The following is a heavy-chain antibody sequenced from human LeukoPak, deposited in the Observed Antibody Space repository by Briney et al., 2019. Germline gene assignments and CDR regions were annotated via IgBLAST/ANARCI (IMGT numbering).Heavy chain of an antibody. D-gene: IGHD6-19*01. Sequence: SETLSLTCAVYGGSFSGYYWSWIRQPPGKGLEGMGEINHSGSTNYNTSLKSRSTISVGTSKNQFLLKLSSVNAPDTAVYYCARGRITWRTAATIGIAVATQYFQHWGQGTLVTVSS. CDR3: ARGRITWRTAATIGIAVATQYFQH. V-gene: IGHV4-34*01. CDR2: INHSGST. CDR1: GGSFSGYY. J-gene: IGHJ1*01.